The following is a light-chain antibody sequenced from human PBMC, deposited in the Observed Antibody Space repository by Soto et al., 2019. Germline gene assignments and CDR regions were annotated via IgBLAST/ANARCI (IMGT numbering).Light chain of an antibody. CDR3: QQYNGYWT. J-gene: IGKJ1*01. CDR2: EAS. V-gene: IGKV1-5*03. CDR1: QSISGS. Sequence: DIQMTQSPSTLSASVGDRVTITCRASQSISGSLAWYQQKPGKAPNLLIYEASNLKSGVPSRFSGTGSGTEYTLTISSLQPADSASYYCQQYNGYWTFGQGTRVEIK.